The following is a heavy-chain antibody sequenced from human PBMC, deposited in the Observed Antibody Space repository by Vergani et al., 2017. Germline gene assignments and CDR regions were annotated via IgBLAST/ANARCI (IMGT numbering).Heavy chain of an antibody. CDR3: AKSTDYYDSSGYYRH. V-gene: IGHV3-23*01. CDR2: IRGSGGST. Sequence: EVQLLESGGGLVQPGGSLRLSCAASGFTFSSYAMSWVRQAPGKGLEWVSAIRGSGGSTYYADSVKGRFTISRDNSKNTLYLQMNSLRAEDTAVYYCAKSTDYYDSSGYYRHWGQGTLVTVSS. CDR1: GFTFSSYA. J-gene: IGHJ4*02. D-gene: IGHD3-22*01.